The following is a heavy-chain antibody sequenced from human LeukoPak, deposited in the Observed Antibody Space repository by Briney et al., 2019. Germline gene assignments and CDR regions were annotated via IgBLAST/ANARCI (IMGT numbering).Heavy chain of an antibody. D-gene: IGHD1-1*01. Sequence: PGRFLRLSCAASGFTFSSYAMHWVRQAPGKGLEWVAVISYDGSNKYYADSVKGRFTISRDNSKNTLYLQMNSLRAEDTAVYYCARGGRTTLFDYWGQGTLVTVSS. CDR1: GFTFSSYA. V-gene: IGHV3-30-3*01. J-gene: IGHJ4*02. CDR2: ISYDGSNK. CDR3: ARGGRTTLFDY.